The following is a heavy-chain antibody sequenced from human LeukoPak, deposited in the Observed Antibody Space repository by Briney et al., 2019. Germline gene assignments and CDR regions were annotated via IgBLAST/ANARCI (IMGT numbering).Heavy chain of an antibody. Sequence: SGGSLRLSCAASGFTFSSYTMNWVRQAPGEGLEWVSSISSSSSYIYYADSVKGRFTISRDNAKNSLYLQMNSLRAEDTAVYYCARADSSGYYSYWGQGTLVTVSS. CDR3: ARADSSGYYSY. J-gene: IGHJ4*02. D-gene: IGHD3-22*01. CDR1: GFTFSSYT. V-gene: IGHV3-21*01. CDR2: ISSSSSYI.